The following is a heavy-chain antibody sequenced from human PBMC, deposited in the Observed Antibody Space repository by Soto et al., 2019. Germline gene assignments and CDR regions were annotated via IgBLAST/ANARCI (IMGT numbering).Heavy chain of an antibody. Sequence: EVQLVESGGGLVQPGGSLRLSCAASGFTLSDHYMDWVRQAPGKGLEWVGRTKNKANKYTTEYAASVNARFTISRDDSKNSLYLQINSLKTEDTAVYYCARWVSGSPDNWGQGTLVTVSS. CDR2: TKNKANKYTT. J-gene: IGHJ4*02. D-gene: IGHD1-26*01. CDR3: ARWVSGSPDN. V-gene: IGHV3-72*01. CDR1: GFTLSDHY.